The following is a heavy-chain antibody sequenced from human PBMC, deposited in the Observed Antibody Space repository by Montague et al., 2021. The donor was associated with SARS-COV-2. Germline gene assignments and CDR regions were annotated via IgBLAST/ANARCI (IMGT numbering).Heavy chain of an antibody. V-gene: IGHV4-34*01. CDR3: ARWDPQTLTMIGLRGKSASDY. J-gene: IGHJ4*02. CDR2: INHSGTT. CDR1: GGSFSGYY. D-gene: IGHD4-23*01. Sequence: SETLSLTCAVYGGSFSGYYWTWIRQSPGKGLEWIAEINHSGTTNYNFNPSLRSRVTISVGTSKSQFSLKLNSVTAADTGVYYCARWDPQTLTMIGLRGKSASDYWGQGTLVTVSS.